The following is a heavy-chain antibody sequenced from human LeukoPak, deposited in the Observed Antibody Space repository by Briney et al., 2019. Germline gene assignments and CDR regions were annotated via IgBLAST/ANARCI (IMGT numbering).Heavy chain of an antibody. CDR3: QGSTSWSFTSYMDV. J-gene: IGHJ6*03. V-gene: IGHV1-69*05. CDR2: IIPIFGTA. Sequence: SVTVSCKASGGTFNSYAISWVRQAPGQGLEWMGGIIPIFGTANYAQKFQGRVTITTDESTSTAYMELSSLRSEDTAVYYCQGSTSWSFTSYMDVWGKGTTVTVSS. D-gene: IGHD2-2*01. CDR1: GGTFNSYA.